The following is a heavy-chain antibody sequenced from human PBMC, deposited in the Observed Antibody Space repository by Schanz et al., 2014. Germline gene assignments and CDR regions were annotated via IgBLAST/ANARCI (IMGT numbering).Heavy chain of an antibody. D-gene: IGHD1-1*01. CDR3: VRDAGRDGYNLAFDV. V-gene: IGHV3-53*01. CDR1: GFTVSTNY. CDR2: LFTGGST. Sequence: EVQLVESGGGLINPGGSLRLSWAVSGFTVSTNYMTWVRQAPGKGLECVSVLFTGGSTFYAESVRGRFFISRDSSKNTLFLHMNSLRAEDTAVYYCVRDAGRDGYNLAFDVWGQGTLVTVSS. J-gene: IGHJ3*01.